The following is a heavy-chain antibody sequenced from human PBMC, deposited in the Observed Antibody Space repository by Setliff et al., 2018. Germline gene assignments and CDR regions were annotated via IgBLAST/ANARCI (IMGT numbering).Heavy chain of an antibody. V-gene: IGHV3-7*01. Sequence: PGESLKISCAASGFTFSSYWMSWVRQAPGKGLEWVANIKQDGSEKYYVDSVKGRFTISRDNAKNSLYLQMNSLRAEDTAVYYCAREGAYGDYFYYYYGMDVWGQGTTVTVSS. CDR2: IKQDGSEK. D-gene: IGHD4-17*01. CDR1: GFTFSSYW. CDR3: AREGAYGDYFYYYYGMDV. J-gene: IGHJ6*02.